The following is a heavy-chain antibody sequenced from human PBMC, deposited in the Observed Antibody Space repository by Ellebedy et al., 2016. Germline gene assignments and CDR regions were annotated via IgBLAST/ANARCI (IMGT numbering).Heavy chain of an antibody. CDR2: ISNDGNLQ. Sequence: GGSLRLXFAASGFSFTNSAMHWVRQAPGRGLEWVAVISNDGNLQLYADSVRGRFTISRDNFKNTVYLQMNSLRLEDTAVYFCARSVTDSSGSPLDYWGHGTLVTVSS. J-gene: IGHJ4*01. CDR1: GFSFTNSA. V-gene: IGHV3-30*01. CDR3: ARSVTDSSGSPLDY. D-gene: IGHD3-22*01.